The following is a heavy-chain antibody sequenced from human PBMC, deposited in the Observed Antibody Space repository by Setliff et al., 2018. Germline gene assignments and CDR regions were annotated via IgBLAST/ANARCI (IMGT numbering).Heavy chain of an antibody. Sequence: GGSLRLSCAASGFTFSSYSMNWVRQAPGKGLEWVSYFSGSSSTIRYADSVKGRFTISRDNDKNTLYLQMNSLKTEDTAVYYCTTVLRDGYNYGGVDAFDIWGQGTMVTVSS. CDR1: GFTFSSYS. V-gene: IGHV3-48*04. J-gene: IGHJ3*02. CDR3: TTVLRDGYNYGGVDAFDI. CDR2: FSGSSSTI. D-gene: IGHD5-12*01.